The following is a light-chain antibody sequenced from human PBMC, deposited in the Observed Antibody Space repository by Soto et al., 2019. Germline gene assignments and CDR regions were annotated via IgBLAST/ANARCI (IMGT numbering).Light chain of an antibody. CDR2: LGS. V-gene: IGKV2-28*01. J-gene: IGKJ1*01. Sequence: DIVMTQSPLSLPVTPGEPASISCRSSQSLLHSNGYNYLDWYLQKPGQSPQLLIYLGSNRASGVPDRFSGSGSGTDLTLKISRVEAEDVGVYYYMQALQTPWTFGQGTQGQIK. CDR1: QSLLHSNGYNY. CDR3: MQALQTPWT.